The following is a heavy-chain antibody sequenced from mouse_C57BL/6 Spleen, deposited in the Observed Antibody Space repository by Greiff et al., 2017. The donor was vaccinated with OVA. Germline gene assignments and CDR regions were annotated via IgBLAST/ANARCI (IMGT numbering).Heavy chain of an antibody. D-gene: IGHD2-5*01. J-gene: IGHJ1*03. CDR2: ITPNNGGT. Sequence: EVQLQQSGPELVKPGASVKIPCKASGYTFTDYNMDWVKQSHGKSLEWIGDITPNNGGTIYNQKFKGKATLTVDKSSSTAYMELRSLTSEDTAVYYCARYSNYADWYFDVWGTGTTVTVSS. V-gene: IGHV1-18*01. CDR1: GYTFTDYN. CDR3: ARYSNYADWYFDV.